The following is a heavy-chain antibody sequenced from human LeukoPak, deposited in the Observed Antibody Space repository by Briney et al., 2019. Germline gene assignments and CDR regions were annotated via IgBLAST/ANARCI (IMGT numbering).Heavy chain of an antibody. V-gene: IGHV3-48*01. CDR2: ISSSSSTI. Sequence: GGSLRLSCAASGFTFSSYSMNWVRQAPGKGLEWVSYISSSSSTIYYAASGKGRFTISRGNAKNSLYLQMNSLRAEDTAVYYCARDSVADSSSWFDPWGQGTLVTVSS. J-gene: IGHJ5*02. CDR3: ARDSVADSSSWFDP. CDR1: GFTFSSYS. D-gene: IGHD6-19*01.